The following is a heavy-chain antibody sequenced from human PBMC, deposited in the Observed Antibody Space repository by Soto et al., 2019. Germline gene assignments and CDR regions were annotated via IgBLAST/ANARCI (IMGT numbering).Heavy chain of an antibody. V-gene: IGHV5-10-1*01. CDR2: IDPSDSYT. CDR1: GYSFTSYW. CDR3: ARSPYDSSGYPLKPFDY. D-gene: IGHD3-22*01. Sequence: GESLKISCKGSGYSFTSYWISWVRQMPGKGLEWMGRIDPSDSYTNYSPSFQGHVTISADKSISTAYLQWSSLKASDTAMYYCARSPYDSSGYPLKPFDYWGQGTLVTVYS. J-gene: IGHJ4*02.